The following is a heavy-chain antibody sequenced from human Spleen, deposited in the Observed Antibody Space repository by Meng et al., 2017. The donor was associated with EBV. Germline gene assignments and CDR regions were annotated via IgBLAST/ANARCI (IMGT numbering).Heavy chain of an antibody. V-gene: IGHV1-46*01. Sequence: QVQLVQAGAGVKKPGASVKVSCKASGYTFTSYYVHWVRQAPGQGLEWVGIINPSDGSTSYAQKFQGRVTMTRDTSTSTVYMELSSLRSEDTAIYYCSTSQFDYWGQGTLVTVSS. CDR3: STSQFDY. CDR1: GYTFTSYY. D-gene: IGHD2/OR15-2a*01. CDR2: INPSDGST. J-gene: IGHJ4*02.